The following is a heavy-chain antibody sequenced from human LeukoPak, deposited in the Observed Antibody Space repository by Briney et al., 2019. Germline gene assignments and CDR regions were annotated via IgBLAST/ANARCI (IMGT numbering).Heavy chain of an antibody. CDR1: GGSISSGGYS. Sequence: PSETLSLTCAVSGGSISSGGYSWSWIRQPPGKGLEWIGYIYHSGSTYYNPSLKSRVTISVDRSKNQFSLKLSSVTAADTAVYYCARGSGWYRPYYFDYWGQGTLVTVSS. CDR3: ARGSGWYRPYYFDY. CDR2: IYHSGST. D-gene: IGHD6-19*01. J-gene: IGHJ4*02. V-gene: IGHV4-30-2*01.